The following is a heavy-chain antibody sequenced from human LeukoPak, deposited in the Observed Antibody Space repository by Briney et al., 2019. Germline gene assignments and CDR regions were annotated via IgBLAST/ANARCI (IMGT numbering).Heavy chain of an antibody. Sequence: GPVKVSCKASGYTFTGYYMHWVRQAPGQGLEWMGWINPNSGGTNYAQKFQGRVTMTRDTSISTAYMELSRLRSDDTAVYYCARGLVFRDIAVVVAANFGYWGQGTLVTVSS. V-gene: IGHV1-2*02. J-gene: IGHJ4*02. CDR3: ARGLVFRDIAVVVAANFGY. CDR2: INPNSGGT. CDR1: GYTFTGYY. D-gene: IGHD2-15*01.